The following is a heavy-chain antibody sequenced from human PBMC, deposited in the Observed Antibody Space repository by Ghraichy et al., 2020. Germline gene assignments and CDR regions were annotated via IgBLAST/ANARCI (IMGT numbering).Heavy chain of an antibody. CDR1: GFTFSSYA. Sequence: GESLNISCAASGFTFSSYAMSWVRQAPGKGLEWVSALSGSGGSTYYVDSVKGRFTISRDNSKNTVYLQMNSLRAEDTAVYYCAKGGSYYYDSSGYYFNWGQGTPVTVSS. D-gene: IGHD3-22*01. J-gene: IGHJ4*02. CDR2: LSGSGGST. V-gene: IGHV3-23*01. CDR3: AKGGSYYYDSSGYYFN.